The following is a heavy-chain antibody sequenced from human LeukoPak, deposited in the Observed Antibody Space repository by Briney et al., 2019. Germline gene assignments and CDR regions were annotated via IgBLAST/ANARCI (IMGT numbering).Heavy chain of an antibody. CDR2: MYHSGIT. CDR3: ARDQNRTAAPGSWFDP. J-gene: IGHJ5*02. D-gene: IGHD6-13*01. V-gene: IGHV4-59*11. CDR1: GDSISSHY. Sequence: SETLSLTCTVSGDSISSHYWSGIRQPPGKGLEGIGYMYHSGITNYNPSLKSRVTISADTSKNEFSLRLKSVSAADTAVYYCARDQNRTAAPGSWFDPWGQGTLVTVSS.